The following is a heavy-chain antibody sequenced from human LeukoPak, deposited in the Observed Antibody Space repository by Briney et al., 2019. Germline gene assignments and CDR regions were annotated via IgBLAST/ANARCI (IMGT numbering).Heavy chain of an antibody. J-gene: IGHJ6*03. CDR1: GGSFSGYY. V-gene: IGHV4-34*01. Sequence: SETLSLTCAVYGGSFSGYYWNWIRQPPGKGLEWIGEINHSGSTNYNPSLKSRVTVSLDTSKNQFSLKLSSVTAADTAVYYCARRNRYSSGWSYYYYYYYMDVWGKGTTVTVSS. CDR3: ARRNRYSSGWSYYYYYYYMDV. D-gene: IGHD6-19*01. CDR2: INHSGST.